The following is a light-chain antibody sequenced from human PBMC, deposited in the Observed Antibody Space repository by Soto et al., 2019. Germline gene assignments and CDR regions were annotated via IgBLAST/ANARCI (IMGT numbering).Light chain of an antibody. Sequence: DIQMTQSPSSLSASVGDRVTITCRASQSIGIYLNWYQQKPGDPPNLLIYAASSLQRGVPARFSGSGSETDFTLTISSLQPEDFAIYYCQQSFSTPYTFGHGTKVEIK. CDR3: QQSFSTPYT. J-gene: IGKJ2*01. CDR2: AAS. V-gene: IGKV1-39*01. CDR1: QSIGIY.